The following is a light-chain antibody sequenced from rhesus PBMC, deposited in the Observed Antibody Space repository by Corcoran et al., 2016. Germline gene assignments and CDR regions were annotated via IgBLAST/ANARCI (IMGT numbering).Light chain of an antibody. V-gene: IGKV1-46*01. CDR3: QQYYSYPFT. Sequence: DIQMTQSPSSLSASVGDTVTITCRASQSFSSSLAWYQQKPGKAPKLLIYSASSLQSGVPSRFSGSKSGTDFTLTISSLQPEDIASYYCQQYYSYPFTFGPGNKLDIK. CDR1: QSFSSS. CDR2: SAS. J-gene: IGKJ3*01.